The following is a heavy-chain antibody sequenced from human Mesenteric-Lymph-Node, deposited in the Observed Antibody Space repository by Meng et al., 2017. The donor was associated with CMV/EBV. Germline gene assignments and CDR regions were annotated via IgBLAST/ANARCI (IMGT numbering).Heavy chain of an antibody. J-gene: IGHJ5*02. D-gene: IGHD3-22*01. CDR1: GGSFSGYY. Sequence: SETLSLTCAVYGGSFSGYYWSWIRQPPGKGLEWIGEINHSGSTYYNPSLKSRVTISVDTSKNQFSLKVNSVTAADTAVYYCARHGTYYYDNSGYSNWFDPWGQGTLVTVSS. CDR3: ARHGTYYYDNSGYSNWFDP. CDR2: INHSGST. V-gene: IGHV4-34*01.